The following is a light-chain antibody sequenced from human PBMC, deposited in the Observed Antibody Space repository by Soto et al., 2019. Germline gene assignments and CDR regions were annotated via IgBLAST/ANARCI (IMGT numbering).Light chain of an antibody. V-gene: IGLV2-14*03. Sequence: QSALTQPASVSGSPGQSVTISCTGTSNDIGAYDYVSWYQQVPGKAPKLLIFDVNYRPSEISRRFSGSKSGNSASLTISALQTADEADYYCSAHTNANTLTLGGGTTVTVL. J-gene: IGLJ2*01. CDR1: SNDIGAYDY. CDR2: DVN. CDR3: SAHTNANTLT.